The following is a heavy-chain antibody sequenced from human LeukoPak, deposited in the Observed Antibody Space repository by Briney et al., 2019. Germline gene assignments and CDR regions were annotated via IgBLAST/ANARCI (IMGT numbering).Heavy chain of an antibody. V-gene: IGHV3-7*01. CDR2: IKQDGSEK. CDR3: ARESFAARWD. Sequence: GGSLRLSCAASGFTFSRYWLSWVRQAPGKGLEWVANIKQDGSEKDYVDSVKGRFTISRDNAKNSLYLQMNSLTAEDTAVYYCARESFAARWDWGQGTLVTVSS. J-gene: IGHJ4*02. CDR1: GFTFSRYW. D-gene: IGHD6-6*01.